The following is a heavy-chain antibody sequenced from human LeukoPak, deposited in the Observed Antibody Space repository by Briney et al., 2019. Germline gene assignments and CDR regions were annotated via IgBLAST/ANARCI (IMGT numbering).Heavy chain of an antibody. CDR3: ARDRGYSTSDY. J-gene: IGHJ4*02. CDR1: AFTFSNYW. V-gene: IGHV3-7*01. CDR2: IKEDGSEI. Sequence: PGGSLRLSCAASAFTFSNYWMCWVRQAPGEGLEWVANIKEDGSEINYVDSVKGRFTISRDNAKNSLYLQMNSLRVDDTAVYYCARDRGYSTSDYWGQGTLVTVSS. D-gene: IGHD4-23*01.